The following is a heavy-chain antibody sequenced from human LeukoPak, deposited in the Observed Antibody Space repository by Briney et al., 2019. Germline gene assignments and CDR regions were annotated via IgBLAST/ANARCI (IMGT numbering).Heavy chain of an antibody. J-gene: IGHJ4*02. CDR3: ARGEQQLLSNMFDY. CDR2: IIPIFGTA. CDR1: GGTFSSYA. V-gene: IGHV1-69*13. D-gene: IGHD2-2*01. Sequence: SVKVSCKASGGTFSSYATSWVRQAPGQGLEWMGGIIPIFGTANYAQKFQGRVTITADESTSTAYMELSSLRSEDTAVYYCARGEQQLLSNMFDYWGQGTLVTVSS.